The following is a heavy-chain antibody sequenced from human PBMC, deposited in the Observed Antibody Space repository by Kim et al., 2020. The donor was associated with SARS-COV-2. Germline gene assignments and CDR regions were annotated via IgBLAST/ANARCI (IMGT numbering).Heavy chain of an antibody. J-gene: IGHJ5*02. V-gene: IGHV5-51*01. CDR3: ATLPATREGS. D-gene: IGHD1-26*01. CDR2: IYPRDPDS. Sequence: GESLKISCRISGYTFTNYWIGWVRQMPGRGLEGMGLIYPRDPDSKYSPSFQGQVTMSVDRSVSTAYLQWTTLRASDTAIYFCATLPATREGSWGQGTPVTVAS. CDR1: GYTFTNYW.